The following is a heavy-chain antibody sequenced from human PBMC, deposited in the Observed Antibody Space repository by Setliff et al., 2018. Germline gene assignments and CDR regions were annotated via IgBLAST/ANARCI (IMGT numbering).Heavy chain of an antibody. D-gene: IGHD3-22*01. V-gene: IGHV4-31*03. Sequence: TLSLTCTVSGGSISSGGYYWSWIRQHPGKGLEWIGYIYYSGSTYYNPSLKSRVTISVDTSKNQFSLKLSSVTAADTAVYYCARIEYYYDSSTSKGFDYWGQGTLVTVSS. CDR3: ARIEYYYDSSTSKGFDY. CDR1: GGSISSGGYY. J-gene: IGHJ4*02. CDR2: IYYSGST.